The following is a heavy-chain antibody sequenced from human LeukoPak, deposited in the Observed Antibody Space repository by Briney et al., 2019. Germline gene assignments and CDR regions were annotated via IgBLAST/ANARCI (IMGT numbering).Heavy chain of an antibody. CDR3: ARDRRDYGDSRFDY. Sequence: ASVKVTCKASGYTFTSYGISWVRQAPGQGLEWMGWISAYSGNTNYAQKLQGRVTMTTDTSTSTAYMELWSLRSDDTAVYYCARDRRDYGDSRFDYWGQGTLVTVSS. CDR2: ISAYSGNT. V-gene: IGHV1-18*01. CDR1: GYTFTSYG. J-gene: IGHJ4*02. D-gene: IGHD4-17*01.